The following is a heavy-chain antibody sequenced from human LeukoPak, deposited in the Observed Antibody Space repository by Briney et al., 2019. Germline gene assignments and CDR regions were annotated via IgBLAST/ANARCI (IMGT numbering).Heavy chain of an antibody. D-gene: IGHD3-22*01. CDR1: GFTFSSYA. Sequence: GGSLRLSCAASGFTFSSYAMSWVRQAPGKGLEWASGITGSGGGTYYADSVKGRFTIFRDNSKNTLYLQMNSLRAEDTAAYYCAKDYTSRYYYDSSGFWQTGYFDYWGQGTLVTVSS. CDR2: ITGSGGGT. V-gene: IGHV3-23*01. J-gene: IGHJ4*02. CDR3: AKDYTSRYYYDSSGFWQTGYFDY.